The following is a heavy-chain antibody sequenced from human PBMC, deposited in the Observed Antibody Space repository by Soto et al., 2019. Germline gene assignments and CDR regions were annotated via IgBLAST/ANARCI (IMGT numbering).Heavy chain of an antibody. CDR1: GFTFSSYW. D-gene: IGHD3-22*01. CDR3: AIRASYYDSSGYFDY. CDR2: INSNGSST. Sequence: EVQLVESGGGLVQPGGSLRLSCAASGFTFSSYWMHWVRQAPGKGLVWVSRINSNGSSTSYADSVKGRFTISRDNAKNTLYLQMNSLRAEDTAVYYCAIRASYYDSSGYFDYWGQGTLVTVCS. J-gene: IGHJ4*02. V-gene: IGHV3-74*01.